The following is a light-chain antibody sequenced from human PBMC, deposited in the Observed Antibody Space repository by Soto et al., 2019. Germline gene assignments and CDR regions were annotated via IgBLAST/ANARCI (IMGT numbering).Light chain of an antibody. CDR1: RSNIGAGYA. J-gene: IGLJ2*01. CDR3: QSYDTSLSASV. Sequence: QLVLTQQPSVSGAPGQRVTISCTGSRSNIGAGYAVHWYQQLPGTAPKLLIYDNTNRPSGVPDRFSASESGTSASLAITGLQSEDEADYYCQSYDTSLSASVFGGGTKLTVL. V-gene: IGLV1-40*01. CDR2: DNT.